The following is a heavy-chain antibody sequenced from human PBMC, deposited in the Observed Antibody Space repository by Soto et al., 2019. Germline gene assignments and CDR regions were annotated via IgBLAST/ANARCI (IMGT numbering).Heavy chain of an antibody. CDR1: GGSISSSSYY. CDR3: ARLVAVANLPYFDY. J-gene: IGHJ4*02. D-gene: IGHD6-19*01. Sequence: PSETLSLTCTVSGGSISSSSYYWGWIRQPPGKGLEWIGSIYYSGSTYYNLSLKSRVTISVDTSKNQFSLKLSSVTAADTAVYYCARLVAVANLPYFDYWGQGTLVTISS. CDR2: IYYSGST. V-gene: IGHV4-39*01.